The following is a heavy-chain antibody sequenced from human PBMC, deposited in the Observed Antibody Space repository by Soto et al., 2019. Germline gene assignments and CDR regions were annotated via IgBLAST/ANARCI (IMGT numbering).Heavy chain of an antibody. J-gene: IGHJ4*02. D-gene: IGHD1-1*01. CDR1: GFTFSSYA. Sequence: PGGSLRLSCAASGFTFSSYAMSWVRQAPGKGLEWVSAISGSGGSTYYADSVKGRFTISRDNSKNTLYLQMNSLRAEDTAVYYCAKDLGTTTPKPYYLDYWGQGTLVTVSS. V-gene: IGHV3-23*01. CDR3: AKDLGTTTPKPYYLDY. CDR2: ISGSGGST.